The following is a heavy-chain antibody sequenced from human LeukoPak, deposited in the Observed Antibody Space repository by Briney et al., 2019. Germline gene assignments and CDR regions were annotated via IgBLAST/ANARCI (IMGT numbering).Heavy chain of an antibody. V-gene: IGHV1-8*01. D-gene: IGHD3-22*01. CDR3: AREFLTGGFLHYDSSGYYYLHDAFDI. CDR2: MNPNSGNT. J-gene: IGHJ3*02. Sequence: ASVKVSCKPSGYTFTSYDINGVCPATGQGLGWMGWMNPNSGNTGYAQTFQGRVTMTRNTSISTAYMELSSLRSEDTAVYYCAREFLTGGFLHYDSSGYYYLHDAFDIWGQGTMVTVSS. CDR1: GYTFTSYD.